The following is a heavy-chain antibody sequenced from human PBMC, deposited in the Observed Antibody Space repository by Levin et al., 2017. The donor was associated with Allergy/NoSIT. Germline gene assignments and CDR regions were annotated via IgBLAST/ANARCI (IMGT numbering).Heavy chain of an antibody. J-gene: IGHJ5*02. CDR3: ARVGIAVAGSPGNWFDP. Sequence: SQTLSLTCAVYGGSFRGYYWSWIRQPPGKGLEWIGEINHSGSTNYNPSLKSRVTISVDTSKNQFSLKLSSVTAADTAVYYCARVGIAVAGSPGNWFDPWGQGTLVTVSS. V-gene: IGHV4-34*01. D-gene: IGHD6-19*01. CDR2: INHSGST. CDR1: GGSFRGYY.